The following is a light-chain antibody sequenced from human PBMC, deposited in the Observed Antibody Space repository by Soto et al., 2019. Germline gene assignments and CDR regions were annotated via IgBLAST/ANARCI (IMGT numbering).Light chain of an antibody. J-gene: IGKJ1*01. Sequence: IVVTHSPGTLTLTPRERATLSCRASQTRSSVHVAWYEQKPGEAPRLLIYGASRRATGIPDRFSGSGSGTDFTLTISSLESEEFAVYYCALYANHLWSSGHRTK. V-gene: IGKV3-20*01. CDR2: GAS. CDR1: QTRSSVH. CDR3: ALYANHLWS.